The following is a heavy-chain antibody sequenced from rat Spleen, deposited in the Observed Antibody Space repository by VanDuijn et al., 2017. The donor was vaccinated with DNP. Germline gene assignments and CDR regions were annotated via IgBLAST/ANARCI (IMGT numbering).Heavy chain of an antibody. J-gene: IGHJ3*01. CDR1: GFTFNDYW. CDR2: TIGSGGNS. Sequence: EVQLVESGGDLVQPGKSLKLSCVASGFTFNDYWMTWIRQVPGKGLEWVASTIGSGGNSYYPDSLKGQFTISRNNAKNTLYLQMDSLRSEDTATYYCARHEEQPWFAYWGQGTLVTVSS. D-gene: IGHD1-5*01. CDR3: ARHEEQPWFAY. V-gene: IGHV5-31*01.